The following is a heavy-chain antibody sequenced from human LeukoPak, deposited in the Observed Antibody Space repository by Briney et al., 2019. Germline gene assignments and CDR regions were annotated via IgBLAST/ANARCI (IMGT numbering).Heavy chain of an antibody. V-gene: IGHV3-48*03. CDR1: GFTFSSYE. Sequence: GSLRLSCAASGFTFSSYEMNWVRQAPGKGLEWVSYISSSGSTIYYADSVKGRFTISRDNAKNSLYLQMNSLRAEDTAVYYCAELGITMIGGVWGQGTVVTVSS. D-gene: IGHD3-10*02. CDR2: ISSSGSTI. CDR3: AELGITMIGGV. J-gene: IGHJ3*01.